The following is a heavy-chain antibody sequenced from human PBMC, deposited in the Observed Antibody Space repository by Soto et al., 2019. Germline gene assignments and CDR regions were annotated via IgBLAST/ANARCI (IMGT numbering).Heavy chain of an antibody. CDR2: ISYSGST. Sequence: PXGTLSLTCTVSGGSIISDYWSWIRQPPGKGLEWIGYISYSGSTNYNPSLKSLVTISVDTSKNQFSLKLSSVTAADTAVYYCARVLSGSSLFDYWGQGTLVTVSS. D-gene: IGHD1-26*01. J-gene: IGHJ4*02. V-gene: IGHV4-59*01. CDR1: GGSIISDY. CDR3: ARVLSGSSLFDY.